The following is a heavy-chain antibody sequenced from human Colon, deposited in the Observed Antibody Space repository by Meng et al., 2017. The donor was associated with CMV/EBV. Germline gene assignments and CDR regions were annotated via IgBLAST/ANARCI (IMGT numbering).Heavy chain of an antibody. J-gene: IGHJ5*02. CDR3: ARGASYSGSYVPLDWFDT. CDR1: GGTFSSYA. CDR2: IIPIFGTA. V-gene: IGHV1-69*05. D-gene: IGHD1-26*01. Sequence: SVKVSCKASGGTFSSYAISWVRQAPGQGLEWMGGIIPIFGTANYAQKFQGRVTITTDESTSTAYMELRSLTSDDTAIYYCARGASYSGSYVPLDWFDTWGQGTLVTVSS.